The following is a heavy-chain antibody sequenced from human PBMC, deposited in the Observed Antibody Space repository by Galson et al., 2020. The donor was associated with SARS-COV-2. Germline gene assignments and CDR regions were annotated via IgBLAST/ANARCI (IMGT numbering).Heavy chain of an antibody. V-gene: IGHV3-7*03. CDR3: ARLYYDILTGYYEDY. CDR1: GFTFSSYW. CDR2: IKQDGSEK. D-gene: IGHD3-9*01. Sequence: GESLKISCAASGFTFSSYWMSWVRQAPGKGLEWVANIKQDGSEKYYVDSVKGRFTISRDNAKNSLYLQMNSLRAEDTAVYYCARLYYDILTGYYEDYWGQGTLVTVSS. J-gene: IGHJ4*02.